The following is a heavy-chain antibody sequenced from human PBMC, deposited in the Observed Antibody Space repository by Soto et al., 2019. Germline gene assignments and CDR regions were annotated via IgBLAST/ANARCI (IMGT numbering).Heavy chain of an antibody. V-gene: IGHV1-69*06. Sequence: SVKVSCKASGGTFSSYAISWVRQAPGQGLEWMGGIIPIFGTANYAQKFQGRVTITADKSTSTAYMELSSLRSEDTAVYYCARDGEQLVVGSYNWFDPWGQGTLVTVSS. CDR3: ARDGEQLVVGSYNWFDP. CDR2: IIPIFGTA. J-gene: IGHJ5*02. CDR1: GGTFSSYA. D-gene: IGHD6-6*01.